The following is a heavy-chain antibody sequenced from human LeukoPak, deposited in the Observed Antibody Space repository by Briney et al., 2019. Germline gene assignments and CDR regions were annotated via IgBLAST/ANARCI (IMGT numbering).Heavy chain of an antibody. Sequence: SETLSLTCTVSGGSISSYYWGWIRQPPGRGLEWIGSIYYSGSTYYNPSLKSRVTISVDTSKNQFSLKLSSVTAADTAVYYCASRVSDYWYFDLWGRGTLVTVSS. CDR3: ASRVSDYWYFDL. V-gene: IGHV4-39*07. CDR1: GGSISSYY. J-gene: IGHJ2*01. D-gene: IGHD3-16*02. CDR2: IYYSGST.